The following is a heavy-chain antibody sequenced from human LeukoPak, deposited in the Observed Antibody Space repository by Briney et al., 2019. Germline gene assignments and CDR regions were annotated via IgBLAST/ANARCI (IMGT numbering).Heavy chain of an antibody. V-gene: IGHV3-48*02. J-gene: IGHJ4*02. CDR3: ARDWIH. CDR2: SSSSSSTI. CDR1: GFTFSNYA. Sequence: GRSLRLSCAASGFTFSNYAMHWARQAPGKGLEWVSYSSSSSSTIYYADSVKGRFTISRDNAKNSLYLQMNSLRDEDTAVYYCARDWIHWGQGTLVTVSS. D-gene: IGHD2-2*03.